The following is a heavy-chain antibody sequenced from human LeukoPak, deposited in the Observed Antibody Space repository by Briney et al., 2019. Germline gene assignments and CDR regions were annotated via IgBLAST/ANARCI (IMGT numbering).Heavy chain of an antibody. J-gene: IGHJ3*02. Sequence: GGSLRLSCAASGFTFSNYGMGWVRQTPGKGLEWVSAIGGSGGDTYYADSAKGRFTISRDNSKNTLYLQMHSLRAEDTALYYCAGSSGYWAFDIWGQGTMVTVSS. CDR3: AGSSGYWAFDI. V-gene: IGHV3-23*01. D-gene: IGHD3-22*01. CDR2: IGGSGGDT. CDR1: GFTFSNYG.